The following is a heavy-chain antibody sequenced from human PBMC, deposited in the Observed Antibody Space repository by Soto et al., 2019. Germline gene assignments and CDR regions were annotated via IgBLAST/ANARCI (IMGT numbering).Heavy chain of an antibody. CDR3: AKHPIFGVVTHDFAH. CDR1: GFSFSSYA. V-gene: IGHV3-23*01. J-gene: IGHJ4*02. D-gene: IGHD3-3*01. CDR2: ISGSGGDT. Sequence: EVQLLESGGTLVQPGGSLRLSCVVSGFSFSSYAMGWVRQAPGKGLGWVSSISGSGGDTYYGDSVKGRFTISRDNSKNTLSLEANSLTAEDTAVYYWAKHPIFGVVTHDFAHWGQGALGTVSS.